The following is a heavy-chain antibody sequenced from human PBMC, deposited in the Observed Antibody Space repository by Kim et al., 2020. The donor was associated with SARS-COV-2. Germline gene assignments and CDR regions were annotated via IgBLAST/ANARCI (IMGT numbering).Heavy chain of an antibody. Sequence: GGSLRLSCAASGFTFSSYAMHWVRQAPGKGLEWVAVISYDGSNKYYADSVKGRFTISRDNSKNTLYLQMNSLRAEDTAVYYCARDQGGYETYYYYYGMDVWGQGTTVTVSS. D-gene: IGHD5-12*01. J-gene: IGHJ6*02. CDR1: GFTFSSYA. CDR2: ISYDGSNK. V-gene: IGHV3-30*04. CDR3: ARDQGGYETYYYYYGMDV.